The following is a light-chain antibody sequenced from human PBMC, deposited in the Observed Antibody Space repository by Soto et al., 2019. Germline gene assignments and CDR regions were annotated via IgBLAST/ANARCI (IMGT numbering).Light chain of an antibody. CDR3: QQYSDAPLT. CDR2: GAS. CDR1: QTISRSL. Sequence: EIVLTQSPGTLSLSPGEGATLSCRASQTISRSLLAWYQQKPGQAPRLLISGASSRATGIPDRFSGSGSGTDFTLTISRLEPEDFAVYYCQQYSDAPLTFGGGTKVDIK. J-gene: IGKJ4*01. V-gene: IGKV3-20*01.